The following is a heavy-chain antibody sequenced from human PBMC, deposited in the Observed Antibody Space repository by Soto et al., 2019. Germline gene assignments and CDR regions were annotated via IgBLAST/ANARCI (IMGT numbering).Heavy chain of an antibody. V-gene: IGHV1-18*01. CDR2: VSAHNGDT. D-gene: IGHD3-3*01. CDR1: GYNFAHYG. Sequence: QVQLVQSEAEVKKPGASLKVSCRASGYNFAHYGISWVRQAPGQGLEWMGWVSAHNGDTTYAPKVTGIATMTAHTSTFTAYIDLCRLRSDVTDVYYWATDAAYNEFWGGVMELYSYNMDVWGEGTTVTFAA. CDR3: ATDAAYNEFWGGVMELYSYNMDV. J-gene: IGHJ6*04.